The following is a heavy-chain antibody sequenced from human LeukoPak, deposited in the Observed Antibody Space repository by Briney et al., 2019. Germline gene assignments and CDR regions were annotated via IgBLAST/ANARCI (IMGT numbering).Heavy chain of an antibody. Sequence: GGSLRLSCVVSGFTFSNYAMSWVRQAPGKGLEWVSGISGSGAYSYYADSVKGRFTTSRDNSKNTLYLQMNSLRSEDAAVYYCARDKIVGATHFDSWGQGTLVTVSS. CDR1: GFTFSNYA. D-gene: IGHD1-26*01. CDR2: ISGSGAYS. V-gene: IGHV3-23*01. CDR3: ARDKIVGATHFDS. J-gene: IGHJ4*02.